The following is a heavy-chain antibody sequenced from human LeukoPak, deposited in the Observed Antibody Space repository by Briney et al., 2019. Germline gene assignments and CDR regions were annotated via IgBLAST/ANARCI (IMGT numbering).Heavy chain of an antibody. V-gene: IGHV1-2*02. CDR1: GYTFTGYY. Sequence: ASVKVSCKASGYTFTGYYMHWVRQAPGQGLEWMGWINPNSGGTNYAQKFQGRVTVTRDTSINTAYMELSRPRSDDTAVYYCASSRDGYNWVYFDYWGQGTLVTVSS. D-gene: IGHD5-24*01. CDR2: INPNSGGT. CDR3: ASSRDGYNWVYFDY. J-gene: IGHJ4*02.